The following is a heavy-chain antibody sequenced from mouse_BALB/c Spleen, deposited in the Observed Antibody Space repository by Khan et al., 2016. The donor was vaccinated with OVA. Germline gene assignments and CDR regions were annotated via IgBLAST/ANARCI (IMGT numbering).Heavy chain of an antibody. CDR1: GFTFSSYA. D-gene: IGHD1-3*01. V-gene: IGHV5-9-3*01. CDR3: ARHNFGPFAY. J-gene: IGHJ3*01. CDR2: INSDGAYT. Sequence: EVELVESGGGLVKPGGSLKLSCAASGFTFSSYAVSWVRQTPEKWLEWVATINSDGAYTYYPDSVKGRFTISRDNAMNTLYLQMSSLRSEDTAMYYCARHNFGPFAYWGQGTLVTVSA.